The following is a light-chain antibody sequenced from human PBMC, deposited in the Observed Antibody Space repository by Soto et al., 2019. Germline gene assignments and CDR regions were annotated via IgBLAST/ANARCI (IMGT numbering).Light chain of an antibody. CDR3: AAWDDSLNGPYVV. CDR2: SNN. J-gene: IGLJ2*01. Sequence: QSVLTQPPSASGTPGQRVTISCSGSSSNIGSNTVNCYQQLPGTAPKLLIYSNNQRPSGVPDRFSVSKSGTSASLAISGLQSEDEADYYCAAWDDSLNGPYVVFGGGTKLTVL. CDR1: SSNIGSNT. V-gene: IGLV1-44*01.